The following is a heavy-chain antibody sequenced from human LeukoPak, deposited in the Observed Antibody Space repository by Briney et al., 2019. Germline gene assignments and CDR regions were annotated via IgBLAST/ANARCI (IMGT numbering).Heavy chain of an antibody. CDR3: ARQIDAYFQH. J-gene: IGHJ1*01. CDR2: IYYSGST. V-gene: IGHV4-59*08. CDR1: GGSISSYY. D-gene: IGHD2/OR15-2a*01. Sequence: KPSETLSLTCTVSGGSISSYYWSWIRQPPGKGLEWIGYIYYSGSTNYNPSLKSRVTISVDTSKSQFSLKLSSVTAADTAVYYCARQIDAYFQHWGQGTLVTVSS.